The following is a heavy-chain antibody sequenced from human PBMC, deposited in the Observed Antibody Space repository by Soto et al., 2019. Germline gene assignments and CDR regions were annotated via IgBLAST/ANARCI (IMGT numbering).Heavy chain of an antibody. D-gene: IGHD3-10*01. CDR1: GYTFTRSG. J-gene: IGHJ6*02. Sequence: ASVKVSCKASGYTFTRSGISWVRQAPGQGLEWMGWISTYNGDTNYAQTFQGRVTMTTDTSTSTVHMEVRSLRSDDTAVYYCAREGAASYGYYGMDVWGQGTTVTVSS. CDR3: AREGAASYGYYGMDV. CDR2: ISTYNGDT. V-gene: IGHV1-18*01.